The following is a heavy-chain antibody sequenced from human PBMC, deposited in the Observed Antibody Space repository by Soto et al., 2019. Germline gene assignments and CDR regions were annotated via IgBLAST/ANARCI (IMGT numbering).Heavy chain of an antibody. V-gene: IGHV4-4*02. CDR1: GGSISSSNW. J-gene: IGHJ6*02. Sequence: LSLTCAVSGGSISSSNWWSWVRQPPGKGLEWIGEIYHSGSTNYNPSLKSRVTISVDKSKNQFSLKLSSVTAADTAVYYCARVGYCSGGSCPLVSAGNMDVWGQGTTVTVSS. CDR3: ARVGYCSGGSCPLVSAGNMDV. CDR2: IYHSGST. D-gene: IGHD2-15*01.